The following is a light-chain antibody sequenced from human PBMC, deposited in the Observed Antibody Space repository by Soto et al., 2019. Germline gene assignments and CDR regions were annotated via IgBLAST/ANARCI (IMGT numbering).Light chain of an antibody. Sequence: QLVLTQPPSVSGAPGQRVTISCTGTRYDIGAGYDVHWYQQLPGTAPKLLIYANNNRPSGVPDRFSGSKSGTSASLAITGLQAEDEADYYCQSYDSSLSVVLFGGGTKLTVL. CDR1: RYDIGAGYD. CDR2: ANN. V-gene: IGLV1-40*01. J-gene: IGLJ2*01. CDR3: QSYDSSLSVVL.